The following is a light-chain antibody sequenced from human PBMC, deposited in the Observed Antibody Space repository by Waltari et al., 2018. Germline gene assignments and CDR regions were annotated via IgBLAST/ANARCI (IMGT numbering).Light chain of an antibody. CDR2: DTS. V-gene: IGKV3-11*01. Sequence: EIVLTQSPATLSLSPGERATLSCRASQTVDSYLIWYQQRPGQAPRLLIYDTSDRATGIPARFSGSGSGTDYTLTISSLEPEDFAVYYCQQYAASPWTFGQGTKVEVK. CDR1: QTVDSY. J-gene: IGKJ1*01. CDR3: QQYAASPWT.